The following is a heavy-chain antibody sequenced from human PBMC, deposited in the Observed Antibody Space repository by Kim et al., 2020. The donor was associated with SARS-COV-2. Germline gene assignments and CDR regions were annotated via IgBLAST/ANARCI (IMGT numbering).Heavy chain of an antibody. CDR3: ARGPSYNLLSFHNGMDV. Sequence: SETLSLTCAVYGGSVSGSYWSWIRQPPGKGLEWIGGISHSGRTNYSPSLKSRVTISVDTSKNQFSLKLNYMTAADTAVYFCARGPSYNLLSFHNGMDVWGQGTTVTVS. D-gene: IGHD3-10*01. V-gene: IGHV4-34*01. CDR1: GGSVSGSY. CDR2: ISHSGRT. J-gene: IGHJ6*02.